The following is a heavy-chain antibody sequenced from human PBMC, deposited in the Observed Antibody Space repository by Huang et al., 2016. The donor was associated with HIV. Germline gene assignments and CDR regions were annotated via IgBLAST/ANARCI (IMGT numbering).Heavy chain of an antibody. V-gene: IGHV3-30*18. CDR1: GFTFNKFD. Sequence: QVQLVESGGGVVQPGRSLRLSCAAFGFTFNKFDMHWVRQAPGKGLEWVAIISYDGSSKYQADSVKGLFTISRDNSKNTVYLQMNSLRVEDTAVYYCAKDGRGSGTYYDYFEYWGQGTLVTVSS. CDR2: ISYDGSSK. D-gene: IGHD1-26*01. CDR3: AKDGRGSGTYYDYFEY. J-gene: IGHJ4*02.